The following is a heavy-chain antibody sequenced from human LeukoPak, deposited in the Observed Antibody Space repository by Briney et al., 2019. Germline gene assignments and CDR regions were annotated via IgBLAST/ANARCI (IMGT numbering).Heavy chain of an antibody. CDR3: ARQSLAIFGGGPFDY. CDR2: IYYSGST. Sequence: SETLSLTCTVSGGSISSYYWSWIRQPPGKGLEWIGYIYYSGSTNYNPSLKSRVTISVDTSKNQFSLKLSSVTAADTAVYYCARQSLAIFGGGPFDYWGQGTLVTVSS. J-gene: IGHJ4*02. V-gene: IGHV4-59*08. CDR1: GGSISSYY. D-gene: IGHD3-3*01.